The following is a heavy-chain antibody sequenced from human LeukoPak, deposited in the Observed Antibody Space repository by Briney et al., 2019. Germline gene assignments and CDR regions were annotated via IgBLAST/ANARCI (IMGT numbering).Heavy chain of an antibody. D-gene: IGHD6-19*01. V-gene: IGHV3-23*01. CDR3: AKDPGRWQWLVPPDDAFDI. CDR2: ISGSGGST. CDR1: GFTFSSYA. J-gene: IGHJ3*02. Sequence: GGSLRLSCAASGFTFSSYAMSWVRQAPGKGLEWVSAISGSGGSTYYADSVKGRVTTSRDSSKNTLYLQMNSLRAEDTAVYYCAKDPGRWQWLVPPDDAFDIWGQGTMVTVSS.